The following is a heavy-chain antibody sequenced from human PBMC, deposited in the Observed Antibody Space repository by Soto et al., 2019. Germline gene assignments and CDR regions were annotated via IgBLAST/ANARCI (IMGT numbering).Heavy chain of an antibody. J-gene: IGHJ3*02. D-gene: IGHD6-13*01. V-gene: IGHV3-21*01. CDR3: ATAGYSSRGAFDI. Sequence: EVQLVESGGGLVKPGVSLRISCAASGFTFSSYSMNWVLQAPGKGLGWVSSISSSSSYIYYVDSVKGRFTISRDNAKHTLYLQMNSLRAEDTAAYYCATAGYSSRGAFDIWGQGTMVTVSS. CDR1: GFTFSSYS. CDR2: ISSSSSYI.